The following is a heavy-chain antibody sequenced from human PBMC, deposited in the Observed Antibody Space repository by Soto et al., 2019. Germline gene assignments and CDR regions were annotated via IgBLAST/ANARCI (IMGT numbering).Heavy chain of an antibody. Sequence: QVQLVESGGGVVQPGRSLRLSCAASGFTFSSYGMHWVRQAPGKGLEWVVVIWYDGSNKYYADSVKGRFTISRDNSTNTLYLPMNSLISEDTAVYYCARDGYCSGGSCYSGPVFDYWGQGTLVTVSS. CDR2: IWYDGSNK. CDR1: GFTFSSYG. D-gene: IGHD2-15*01. J-gene: IGHJ4*02. V-gene: IGHV3-33*01. CDR3: ARDGYCSGGSCYSGPVFDY.